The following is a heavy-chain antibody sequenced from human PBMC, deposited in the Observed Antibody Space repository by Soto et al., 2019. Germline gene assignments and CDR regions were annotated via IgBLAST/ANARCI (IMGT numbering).Heavy chain of an antibody. CDR1: GFSVGSNY. CDR2: IYSDGNT. V-gene: IGHV3-66*01. CDR3: ARVLRESSYFYMDV. Sequence: GGSLRLSCAASGFSVGSNYLTWVRQAPGKGLEWVSLIYSDGNTYYADSVKGRVTISRDNSQNTLYLQMNSLRVEDTAVYFCARVLRESSYFYMDVWGKGTTVTVSS. J-gene: IGHJ6*03. D-gene: IGHD3-16*01.